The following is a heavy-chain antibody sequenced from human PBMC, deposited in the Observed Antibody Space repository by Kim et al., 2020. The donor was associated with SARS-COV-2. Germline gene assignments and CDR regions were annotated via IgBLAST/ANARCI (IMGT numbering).Heavy chain of an antibody. CDR2: ISAYNGNT. CDR1: GYTFTSYG. D-gene: IGHD3-22*01. V-gene: IGHV1-18*01. J-gene: IGHJ6*02. Sequence: ASVKVSCKASGYTFTSYGISWVRQAPGQGLEWMGWISAYNGNTNYAQKLQGRVTMTTDTSTSTAYMELRSLRSDDTAVYYCARDKEVVVVSPGGCGMDVWGQGTTVTVSS. CDR3: ARDKEVVVVSPGGCGMDV.